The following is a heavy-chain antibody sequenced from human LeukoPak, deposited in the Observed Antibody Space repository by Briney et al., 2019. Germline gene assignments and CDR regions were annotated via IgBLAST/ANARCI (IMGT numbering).Heavy chain of an antibody. J-gene: IGHJ4*02. Sequence: PGGSLRLSCAASGFTVSSNYMSWVRQAPGKGLEWVSVIYSGGSTYYADSVKGRFTISRDNSKNTLYLQMNSLRAEDTAVYYCARYSGYYDSSGYYYFDYWGQGTLVTVSS. D-gene: IGHD3-22*01. CDR3: ARYSGYYDSSGYYYFDY. V-gene: IGHV3-53*01. CDR1: GFTVSSNY. CDR2: IYSGGST.